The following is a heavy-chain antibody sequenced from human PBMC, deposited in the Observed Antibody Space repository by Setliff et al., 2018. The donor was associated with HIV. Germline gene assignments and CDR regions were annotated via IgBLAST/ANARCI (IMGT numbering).Heavy chain of an antibody. CDR1: GGPLSSYY. Sequence: PSETLSLTCTVSGGPLSSYYWNWIRQPPGKGLEWIGDIDYRGSTNYNPSLQSRVIISADTSKNQFSLKLNSVTAADTAVYYCARHAVPHYYDSSGPSWGPGTLVTVSS. V-gene: IGHV4-59*08. CDR2: IDYRGST. J-gene: IGHJ5*02. D-gene: IGHD3-22*01. CDR3: ARHAVPHYYDSSGPS.